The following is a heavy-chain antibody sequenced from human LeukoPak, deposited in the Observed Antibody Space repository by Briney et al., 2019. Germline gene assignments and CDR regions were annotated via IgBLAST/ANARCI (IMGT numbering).Heavy chain of an antibody. Sequence: SETLSLTCTVSGGSISSYYWSWIRQPLGKGLEWIGYIYTSGSTNYNPSLKSRVTISVDTSKNQFSLKLSSVTAADTAVYYCATIGSARHFDYWGQGTLVTVSS. CDR1: GGSISSYY. D-gene: IGHD3-10*01. CDR3: ATIGSARHFDY. J-gene: IGHJ4*02. CDR2: IYTSGST. V-gene: IGHV4-4*09.